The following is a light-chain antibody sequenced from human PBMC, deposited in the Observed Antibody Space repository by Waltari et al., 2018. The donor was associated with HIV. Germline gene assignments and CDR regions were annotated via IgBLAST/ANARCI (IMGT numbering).Light chain of an antibody. J-gene: IGLJ2*01. CDR3: QCNDPTNYVV. CDR2: DDK. CDR1: SGSIARNY. Sequence: FMLTQPHSVSESPGTTITLSCTRSSGSIARNYVQWYKHRPGPSPTSVAIDDKQGPSGVPDRFSATIDSSSNAAYLTISGLKTEDEADYYCQCNDPTNYVVFGGGTHLTVL. V-gene: IGLV6-57*01.